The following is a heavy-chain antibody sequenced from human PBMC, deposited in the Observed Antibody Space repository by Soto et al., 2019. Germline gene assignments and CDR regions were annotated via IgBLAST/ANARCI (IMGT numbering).Heavy chain of an antibody. J-gene: IGHJ3*02. CDR3: ARVREYSGYENDDAFDI. V-gene: IGHV3-33*01. D-gene: IGHD5-12*01. Sequence: GGYLRLSCAASGFTFSSYGMHGVRQAQGKGLEGGAVIWNDGSNKYYADSVKGRFTISRDNSKNTLYLQMNSLRAEDTAVYYCARVREYSGYENDDAFDIWGQGTMVTVSS. CDR1: GFTFSSYG. CDR2: IWNDGSNK.